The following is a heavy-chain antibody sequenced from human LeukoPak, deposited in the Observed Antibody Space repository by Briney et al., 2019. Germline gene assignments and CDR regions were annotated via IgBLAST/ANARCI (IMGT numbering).Heavy chain of an antibody. CDR3: ATQGYYDILTGYSGNYGVDV. V-gene: IGHV1-2*02. CDR2: INPNSGGT. D-gene: IGHD3-9*01. J-gene: IGHJ6*02. CDR1: GYTFTGYC. Sequence: ASVKVSCKASGYTFTGYCMHWVRQAPGQGLEWMGWINPNSGGTNYAQKFQGRVTMTRDTSISTAYMELSRLRSDDTAVYYCATQGYYDILTGYSGNYGVDVWGQGTTVTVSS.